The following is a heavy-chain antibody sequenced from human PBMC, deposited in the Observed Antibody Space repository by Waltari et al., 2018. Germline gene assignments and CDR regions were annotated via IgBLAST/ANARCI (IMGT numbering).Heavy chain of an antibody. CDR2: INPISGNT. J-gene: IGHJ6*03. V-gene: IGHV1-8*01. D-gene: IGHD3-3*01. CDR3: ARVLYDSGAGYYYDYMDV. Sequence: QLQLVQYGAEVKKHGASVKVSCKASGYTFTSSAITWVRQATGRGLEWMGWINPISGNTGYAQKFQCRVTMTRNTSISTAYMELSSLRSEDTAVYYCARVLYDSGAGYYYDYMDVWGKGTTVTVSS. CDR1: GYTFTSSA.